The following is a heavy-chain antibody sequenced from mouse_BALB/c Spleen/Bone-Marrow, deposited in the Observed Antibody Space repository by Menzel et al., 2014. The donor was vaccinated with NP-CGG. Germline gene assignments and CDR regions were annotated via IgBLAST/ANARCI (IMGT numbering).Heavy chain of an antibody. J-gene: IGHJ1*01. V-gene: IGHV1S81*02. CDR2: SNPSNGGS. Sequence: VQLQQSGAELVKPGASVKLSCKASGYTFSNYYMCWVKRRPGQGLEWIGESNPSNGGSNFNEKFKSKATLTVDKSSSTAYMQLSSLTSEDSAVYYCTRSNYGYWYFDVWGAGTTVTVSS. D-gene: IGHD1-1*01. CDR1: GYTFSNYY. CDR3: TRSNYGYWYFDV.